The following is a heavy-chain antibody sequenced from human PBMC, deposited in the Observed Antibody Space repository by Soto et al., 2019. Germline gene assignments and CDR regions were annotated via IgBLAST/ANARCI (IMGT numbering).Heavy chain of an antibody. Sequence: SETLSLTCAVSDYSISSGYYWGWIRQAPGKGLEWIGSFYHSGNTYYNPSLKSRVTISVDTSKNQFSLKLSSVTAADTAVYYCAREEQQLGYFDYWGQGTLVTVSS. CDR2: FYHSGNT. CDR1: DYSISSGYY. V-gene: IGHV4-38-2*02. CDR3: AREEQQLGYFDY. J-gene: IGHJ4*02. D-gene: IGHD6-13*01.